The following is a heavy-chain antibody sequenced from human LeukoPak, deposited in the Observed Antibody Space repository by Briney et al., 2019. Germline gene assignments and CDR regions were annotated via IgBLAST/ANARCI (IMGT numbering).Heavy chain of an antibody. CDR2: INPNSGGT. CDR3: ARGFLGRDVWGSPLFDY. Sequence: ASVKVSCKASGYTFTGYYMHWVRQAPGQGLEWMGWINPNSGGTNYAQKFQGWVTMTRDTSISTAYMELSRLRSDDTAVYYCARGFLGRDVWGSPLFDYWGQGTLVTVSS. V-gene: IGHV1-2*04. D-gene: IGHD3-16*01. CDR1: GYTFTGYY. J-gene: IGHJ4*02.